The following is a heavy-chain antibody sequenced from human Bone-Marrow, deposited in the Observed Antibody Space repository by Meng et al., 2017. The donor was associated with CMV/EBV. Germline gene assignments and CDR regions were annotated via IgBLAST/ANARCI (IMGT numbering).Heavy chain of an antibody. Sequence: GGSLRLSCAASGFTFSSYWMSWVRQAPGKGLEWVANIKQDGSEKYYVDSVKGRFTISRDNAKNSLYLQMNSLRAEDTAVYYCARAIYGSGSYYNERGSNDYWGQGTLVTVSS. CDR3: ARAIYGSGSYYNERGSNDY. CDR2: IKQDGSEK. D-gene: IGHD3-10*01. J-gene: IGHJ4*02. V-gene: IGHV3-7*01. CDR1: GFTFSSYW.